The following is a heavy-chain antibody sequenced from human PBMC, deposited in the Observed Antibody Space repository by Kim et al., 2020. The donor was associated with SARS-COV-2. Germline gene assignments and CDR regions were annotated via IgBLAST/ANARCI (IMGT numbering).Heavy chain of an antibody. CDR3: SRGFTD. Sequence: GGSLRLSCVVSGFTFSNFWMHWVRQAPGKGLEWVANIKQDGSEMNYVDSVKGRFTISRDNTKNSLYLQMNSLRVEDAAVYYCSRGFTDWGQGTLVTVSS. V-gene: IGHV3-7*01. CDR1: GFTFSNFW. CDR2: IKQDGSEM. J-gene: IGHJ4*02.